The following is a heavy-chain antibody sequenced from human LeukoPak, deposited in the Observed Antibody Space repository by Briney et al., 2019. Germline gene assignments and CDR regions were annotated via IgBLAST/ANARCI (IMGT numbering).Heavy chain of an antibody. CDR1: GYSFTNYY. V-gene: IGHV1-46*01. CDR3: ARGSVGSTSPYYYYAMDV. Sequence: ASVKVSFKSSGYSFTNYYMHWVRQAPGQGLEWMGIINPSGGSTGYAQKFQGRVTMTRDTSTSTVYMELSSLRFEDTAMYYCARGSVGSTSPYYYYAMDVWGQGTTVTVSS. J-gene: IGHJ6*02. D-gene: IGHD2-2*01. CDR2: INPSGGST.